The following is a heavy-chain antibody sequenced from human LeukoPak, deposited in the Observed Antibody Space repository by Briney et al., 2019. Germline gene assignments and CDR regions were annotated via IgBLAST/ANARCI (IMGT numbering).Heavy chain of an antibody. J-gene: IGHJ4*02. CDR2: ISSSSSYI. V-gene: IGHV3-21*01. CDR1: GFTFSSYS. Sequence: PGGSLRLSCAASGFTFSSYSMNWVRQAPGKGLEWVSSISSSSSYIHYADSVKGRFTISRDNAKNSLYLQMNSLRAEDTAVYYCARDNPPRGYSGYGLGIDYWGQGTLVTVSS. CDR3: ARDNPPRGYSGYGLGIDY. D-gene: IGHD5-12*01.